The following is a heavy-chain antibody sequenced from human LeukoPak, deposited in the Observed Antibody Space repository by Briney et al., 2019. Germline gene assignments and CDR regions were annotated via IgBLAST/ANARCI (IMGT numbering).Heavy chain of an antibody. J-gene: IGHJ4*02. Sequence: GGSLRLSCAASGFTFSSYGMHWVRQAPGKGLEWVAVISYDGSNKYYADSVKGRFTISRDNSKNTLYLQMNSLRAEDTAVYYCAKDQGYTWFFFDYWGQGTLVTVSS. CDR1: GFTFSSYG. D-gene: IGHD5-24*01. CDR2: ISYDGSNK. V-gene: IGHV3-30*18. CDR3: AKDQGYTWFFFDY.